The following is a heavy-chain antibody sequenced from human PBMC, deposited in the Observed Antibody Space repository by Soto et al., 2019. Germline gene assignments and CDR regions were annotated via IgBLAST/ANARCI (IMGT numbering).Heavy chain of an antibody. CDR1: GFTFSSYG. CDR2: IWYDGGNK. D-gene: IGHD3-22*01. CDR3: ARGSYYYDSSGSNPFFDY. Sequence: GGSLRLSCVASGFTFSSYGMHWIRQAPGKWLEWVAVIWYDGGNKYYADSVKGRFTISRDNSKNTLYLQMNSLRAEDTAVYYCARGSYYYDSSGSNPFFDYWGQGXLVTVYS. V-gene: IGHV3-33*01. J-gene: IGHJ4*02.